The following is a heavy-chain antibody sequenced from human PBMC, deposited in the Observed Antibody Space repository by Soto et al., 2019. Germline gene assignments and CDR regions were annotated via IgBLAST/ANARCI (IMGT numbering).Heavy chain of an antibody. Sequence: QVQLVQSGAEVREPGASVKVSCKASGYTFTTYDINWVRQATGQGLEWMGWMKPSSGDTGYGQNFQGRVALTRDTTTSTASLELSGLKYEDTAVYYCVALARWGQGTLVTVSS. CDR1: GYTFTTYD. CDR3: VALAR. V-gene: IGHV1-8*01. J-gene: IGHJ4*02. CDR2: MKPSSGDT. D-gene: IGHD6-6*01.